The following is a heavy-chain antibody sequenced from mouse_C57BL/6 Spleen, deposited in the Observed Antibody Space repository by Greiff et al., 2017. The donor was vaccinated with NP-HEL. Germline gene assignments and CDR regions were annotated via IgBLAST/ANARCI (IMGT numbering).Heavy chain of an antibody. J-gene: IGHJ1*03. CDR3: ARVDGFDYYGSSFWYFDV. D-gene: IGHD1-1*01. Sequence: VQLQQSGAELVKPGASVKISCKASGYAFSSYWMNWVKQRPGKGLEWIGQIYPGDGDTNYNGKFKGKATLTADKSSSTAYMQLSSLTSEDSAVYFCARVDGFDYYGSSFWYFDVWGTGTTVTVSS. CDR2: IYPGDGDT. V-gene: IGHV1-80*01. CDR1: GYAFSSYW.